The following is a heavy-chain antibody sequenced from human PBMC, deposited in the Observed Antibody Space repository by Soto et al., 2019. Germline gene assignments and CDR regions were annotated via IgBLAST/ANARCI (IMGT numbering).Heavy chain of an antibody. V-gene: IGHV1-46*01. Sequence: ASVKVSCKASGYTFTSYYMHWVRQAPGQGLEWMGIINPSGGSTSYAQKFQGRVTMTRDTSTSTVYMELSSLRSEDTAVYYCARDLNRRHTYYDFWSGYPVAYGMDVWGQGTTVTVSS. J-gene: IGHJ6*02. CDR1: GYTFTSYY. D-gene: IGHD3-3*01. CDR2: INPSGGST. CDR3: ARDLNRRHTYYDFWSGYPVAYGMDV.